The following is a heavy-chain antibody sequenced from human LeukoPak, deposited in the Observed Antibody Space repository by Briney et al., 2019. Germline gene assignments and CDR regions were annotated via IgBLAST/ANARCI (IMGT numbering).Heavy chain of an antibody. CDR3: ARGGNGDYDDWFDP. V-gene: IGHV4-34*01. J-gene: IGHJ5*02. CDR1: GGSFSGYY. Sequence: PSETLSLTCAVYGGSFSGYYWSWIRQPPGKGLEWIGEINHSGSTNYNPSLKSRVTISVDTSKNQFPLKLSSVTAADTAVYYCARGGNGDYDDWFDPWGQGTLVTVSS. D-gene: IGHD4-17*01. CDR2: INHSGST.